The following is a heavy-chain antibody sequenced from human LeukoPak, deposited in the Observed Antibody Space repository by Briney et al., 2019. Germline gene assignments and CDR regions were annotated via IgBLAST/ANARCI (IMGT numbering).Heavy chain of an antibody. J-gene: IGHJ5*02. CDR3: ARERCSSTSCYNWFDP. CDR2: INPNSGGT. CDR1: GYTFTGYY. V-gene: IGHV1-2*02. D-gene: IGHD2-2*01. Sequence: ASVKVSCKASGYTFTGYYMHWVRQAPGQGLGWMGWINPNSGGTNYAQKFQGRVTMTGDTSISTAYMELSRLRSDDTAVYYCARERCSSTSCYNWFDPWGQGTLVTVSS.